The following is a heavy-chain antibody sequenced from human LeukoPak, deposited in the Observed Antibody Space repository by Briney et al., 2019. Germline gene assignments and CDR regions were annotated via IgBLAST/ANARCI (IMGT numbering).Heavy chain of an antibody. CDR1: GFTFSSYS. J-gene: IGHJ5*02. V-gene: IGHV3-21*01. CDR3: ARTVLRSLGEFSLRGWFDP. D-gene: IGHD3-16*01. Sequence: GRSLRLSCAASGFTFSSYSMNWVRQAPGKGLEWVSSISSSSSYIYYADSVKGRFTISRDNAKNSLYLQMNSLRAEDTAVYYCARTVLRSLGEFSLRGWFDPWGQGTLVIVSS. CDR2: ISSSSSYI.